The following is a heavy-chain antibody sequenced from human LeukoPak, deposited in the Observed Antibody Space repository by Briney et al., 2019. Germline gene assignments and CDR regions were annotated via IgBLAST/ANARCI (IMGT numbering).Heavy chain of an antibody. J-gene: IGHJ4*02. CDR3: ARDAGGEITMVRGVLDY. V-gene: IGHV3-21*01. D-gene: IGHD3-10*01. CDR2: ISSSSSYI. Sequence: GGSLRLSCAASGFTFSSYSMNWVRQAPGKGLEWVSSISSSSSYIYYADSVKGRFTISRDNAKNSLYLQMNSLRAEDTAAYYCARDAGGEITMVRGVLDYWGQGTLVTVSS. CDR1: GFTFSSYS.